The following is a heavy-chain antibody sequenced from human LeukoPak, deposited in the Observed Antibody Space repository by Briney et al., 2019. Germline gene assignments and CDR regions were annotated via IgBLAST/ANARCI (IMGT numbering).Heavy chain of an antibody. V-gene: IGHV1-2*02. CDR1: GYTFTGYY. Sequence: ASVKVSCKASGYTFTGYYMHWVRQAPGQGLEWMGWINPNSGGTNYAQKFQGRVTMTRDTSISTAYMELSRLRSDDTAVYYCARVVSSSWSYYMDVWGKGTTVTVSS. D-gene: IGHD6-13*01. J-gene: IGHJ6*03. CDR2: INPNSGGT. CDR3: ARVVSSSWSYYMDV.